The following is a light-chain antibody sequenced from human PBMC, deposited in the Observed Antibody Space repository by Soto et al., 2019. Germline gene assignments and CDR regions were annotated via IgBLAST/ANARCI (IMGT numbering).Light chain of an antibody. CDR1: KSLVFIDGITY. Sequence: DVVLTQSPLSLPVTLGQPASISCRSSKSLVFIDGITYLNWFHQRPGQSPRRLIYKVSNRDSEVPDRFSGSGSGTDFTLKISRVEAEDVGIYYCMLASRWPWTFGQGTTVEIK. J-gene: IGKJ1*01. CDR2: KVS. CDR3: MLASRWPWT. V-gene: IGKV2-30*01.